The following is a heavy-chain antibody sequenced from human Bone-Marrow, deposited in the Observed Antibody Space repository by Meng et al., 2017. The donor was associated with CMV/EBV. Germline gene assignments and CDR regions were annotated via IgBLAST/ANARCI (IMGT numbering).Heavy chain of an antibody. CDR1: GGSFSGYY. V-gene: IGHV4-34*01. CDR3: ARDTNERGIGATNFDS. J-gene: IGHJ4*02. D-gene: IGHD1-26*01. CDR2: INHSGST. Sequence: SETLSLTCAVYGGSFSGYYWSWIRQPPGKGLEWIGDINHSGSTNYNPSLKSRVTISVDTSKNQFSLNLSSMTAADTAVYYCARDTNERGIGATNFDSWGQGSLVTVSS.